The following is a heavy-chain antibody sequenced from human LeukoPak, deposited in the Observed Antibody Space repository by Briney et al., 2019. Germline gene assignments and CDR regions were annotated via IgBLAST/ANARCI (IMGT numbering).Heavy chain of an antibody. V-gene: IGHV4-38-2*01. CDR3: ARQSMIVVVSWDY. Sequence: PSETLSLTCAVSGHSISSGYYWGWIRQPPGKGLEWIGSIYHSGSTYYNPSLKSRVTISVDTSKNQFSLKLSSVIAADTAVYYCARQSMIVVVSWDYWGQGTPVTVSS. CDR2: IYHSGST. CDR1: GHSISSGYY. J-gene: IGHJ4*02. D-gene: IGHD3-22*01.